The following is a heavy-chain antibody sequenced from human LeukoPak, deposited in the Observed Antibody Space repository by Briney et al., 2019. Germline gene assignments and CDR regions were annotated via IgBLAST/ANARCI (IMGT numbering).Heavy chain of an antibody. CDR2: IMEDGSKE. V-gene: IGHV3-7*01. CDR1: GFQLSSSW. J-gene: IGHJ4*02. D-gene: IGHD3-22*01. Sequence: PGGSLRLSCAASGFQLSSSWMSWVRQAPGKGLEWVANIMEDGSKENYVDSVKGRFTISRDNAKNSLYLQMNSLRAEDTAVYYCARTREGSSGYPNTFDYWGQGTLVTVSS. CDR3: ARTREGSSGYPNTFDY.